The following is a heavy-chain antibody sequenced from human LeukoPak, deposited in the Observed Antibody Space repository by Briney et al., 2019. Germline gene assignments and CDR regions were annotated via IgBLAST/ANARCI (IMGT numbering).Heavy chain of an antibody. CDR2: INPNSGGT. CDR3: ARGDTTVTIDLGLGY. V-gene: IGHV1-2*02. J-gene: IGHJ4*02. D-gene: IGHD4-17*01. CDR1: GYTFTGYY. Sequence: ASVKVSCRASGYTFTGYYMHWVRQAPGQGLEWMGWINPNSGGTNYAQKFQGRVTMTRDTSISTAYMELSRLRSDDTAVYYCARGDTTVTIDLGLGYWGQGTLVTVSS.